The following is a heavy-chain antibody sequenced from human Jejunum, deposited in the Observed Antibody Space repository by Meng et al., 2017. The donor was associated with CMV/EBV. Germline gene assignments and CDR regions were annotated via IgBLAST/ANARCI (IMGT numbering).Heavy chain of an antibody. V-gene: IGHV4-39*07. D-gene: IGHD3-22*01. Sequence: IRNSDYFWGWVRPAPREGVEWVANIYFNGGTYYKGSLKDPTNNTVSTSQDQFSLRLSSVTAADTAVYFCAEAPFNYYDSSADPPDYWGQGTLVTVSS. J-gene: IGHJ4*02. CDR1: IRNSDYF. CDR3: AEAPFNYYDSSADPPDY. CDR2: IYFNGGT.